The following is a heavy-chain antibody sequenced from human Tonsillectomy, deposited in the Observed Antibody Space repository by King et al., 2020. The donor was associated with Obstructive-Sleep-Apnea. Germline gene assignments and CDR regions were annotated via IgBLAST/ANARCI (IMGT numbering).Heavy chain of an antibody. Sequence: QLQESGSGLVKPSQTLSLTCAVSGGSISSGGYSWSWIRQPPGKGLEWIGYIYHSGSTYYNPSLKSRVTISVDRSKNQFSLKLSSVTAADTAVYYCATGYGRLGYFDYWGQGTLVTVSS. V-gene: IGHV4-30-2*01. D-gene: IGHD3-9*01. CDR1: GGSISSGGYS. J-gene: IGHJ4*02. CDR2: IYHSGST. CDR3: ATGYGRLGYFDY.